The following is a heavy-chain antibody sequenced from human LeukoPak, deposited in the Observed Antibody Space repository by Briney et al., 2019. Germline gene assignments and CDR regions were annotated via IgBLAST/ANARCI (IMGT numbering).Heavy chain of an antibody. D-gene: IGHD3-22*01. CDR3: ASLTTAEAFDI. CDR2: IYDSGSA. V-gene: IGHV4-59*01. CDR1: GGSISIYY. J-gene: IGHJ3*02. Sequence: SETLSLTCTVSGGSISIYYWSWIRQPPGKGLEWIGYIYDSGSANYNPSLKSRVTISVDTSKNQFSLKLSSVTAADTAVYFCASLTTAEAFDIWGQGTMVTVSS.